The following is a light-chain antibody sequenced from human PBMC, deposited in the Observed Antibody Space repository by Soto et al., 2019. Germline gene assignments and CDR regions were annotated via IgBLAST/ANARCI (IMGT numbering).Light chain of an antibody. V-gene: IGLV2-23*01. CDR3: CSYAGSGTYV. CDR1: SSDVGSYNL. CDR2: EGS. J-gene: IGLJ1*01. Sequence: QSALAQPASVSGSPGQSITISCTGTSSDVGSYNLVSWYQQHPGKAPKLIIYEGSKRPSGVSNRFSGSKSGDTASLTISGLQAEDETDYYCCSYAGSGTYVFGSGPRSPS.